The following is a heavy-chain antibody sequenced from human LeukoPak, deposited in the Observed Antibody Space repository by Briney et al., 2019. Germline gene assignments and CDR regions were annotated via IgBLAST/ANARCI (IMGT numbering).Heavy chain of an antibody. CDR2: IYTSGST. J-gene: IGHJ4*02. Sequence: PSETLSLTCTVSGGSISSGSYYWSWIRQPAGKGLEWIGRIYTSGSTNYNPSLKSRVTISVDKSKNQFSLKLSSVTAADTAVYYCARGDGVAGYDYWGQGTLVTVSS. CDR1: GGSISSGSYY. V-gene: IGHV4-61*02. CDR3: ARGDGVAGYDY. D-gene: IGHD6-19*01.